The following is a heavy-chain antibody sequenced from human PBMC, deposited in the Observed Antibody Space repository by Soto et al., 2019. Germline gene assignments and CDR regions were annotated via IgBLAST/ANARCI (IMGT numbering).Heavy chain of an antibody. Sequence: EVQLVESGGGLVRPGGSLRLSCVASGFVFSNAWVNWVRQAPGKGLEWVGRIKSNTDGGTTDYAAPVEGRFTISRDDSKNTLYLQLNSLKIEDTGVYYCTTDKAYWGQGALVTVSA. CDR3: TTDKAY. J-gene: IGHJ4*02. CDR2: IKSNTDGGTT. CDR1: GFVFSNAW. V-gene: IGHV3-15*07.